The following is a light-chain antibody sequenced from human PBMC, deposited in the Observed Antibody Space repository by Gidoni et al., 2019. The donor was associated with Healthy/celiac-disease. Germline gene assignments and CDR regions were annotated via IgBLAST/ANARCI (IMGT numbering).Light chain of an antibody. CDR3: QQRSNWPPGFT. J-gene: IGKJ3*01. CDR2: DAS. CDR1: QSVSSY. V-gene: IGKV3-11*01. Sequence: ELVLPQSPATLSLSPGERATLSCRASQSVSSYLAWYQQKPGQAPRLLIYDASNRATGIPARFSGSGSGTDFTLTISSLEPEDFAVYYCQQRSNWPPGFTFGPGTKVDIK.